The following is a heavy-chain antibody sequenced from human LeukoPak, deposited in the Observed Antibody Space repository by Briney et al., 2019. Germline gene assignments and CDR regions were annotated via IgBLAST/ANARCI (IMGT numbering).Heavy chain of an antibody. CDR3: ARELGGYDFWSGYPYGMDV. V-gene: IGHV1-69*13. Sequence: SVKVSCKASGGTFSSYAISWVRQAPGQGLEWMGGIIPILGTANYAQKFQGRVTITADESTSTAYMELSSLRSEDTAVYYCARELGGYDFWSGYPYGMDVWGQGTTVTVSS. CDR2: IIPILGTA. J-gene: IGHJ6*02. CDR1: GGTFSSYA. D-gene: IGHD3-3*01.